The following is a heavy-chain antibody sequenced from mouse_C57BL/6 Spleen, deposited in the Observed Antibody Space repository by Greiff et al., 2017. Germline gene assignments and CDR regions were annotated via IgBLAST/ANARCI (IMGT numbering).Heavy chain of an antibody. CDR3: ARGRLEQGYAMDY. J-gene: IGHJ4*01. Sequence: VKLMESGAELVKPGASVKISCKASGYAFSSYWMNWVKQRPGKGLEWIGEIYPGDGDTNYNGKFKGKATLTADKSSSTAYMQLSSLTSEDSAVYFCARGRLEQGYAMDYWGQGTSVTVSS. CDR1: GYAFSSYW. CDR2: IYPGDGDT. D-gene: IGHD3-2*02. V-gene: IGHV1-80*01.